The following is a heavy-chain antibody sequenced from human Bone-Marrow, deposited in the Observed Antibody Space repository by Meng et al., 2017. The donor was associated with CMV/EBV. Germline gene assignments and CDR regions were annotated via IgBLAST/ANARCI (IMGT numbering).Heavy chain of an antibody. J-gene: IGHJ4*02. Sequence: SETLSLTCTVSGGSISSYYWSWIRQPPGKGLEWIGYIYYSGSTYYNPSLKSRVTISVDTSKNQFSLKLSSVTAADTAVYYCATQAPGRDFWRGPPDYWGLGTLVTVSS. V-gene: IGHV4-59*12. CDR3: ATQAPGRDFWRGPPDY. D-gene: IGHD3-3*01. CDR2: IYYSGST. CDR1: GGSISSYY.